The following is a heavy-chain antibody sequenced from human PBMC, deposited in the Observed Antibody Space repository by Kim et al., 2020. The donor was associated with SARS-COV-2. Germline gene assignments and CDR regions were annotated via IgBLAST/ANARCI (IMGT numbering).Heavy chain of an antibody. CDR3: SRALGIVVGTWYFDF. CDR2: ITSKAYGGTT. Sequence: GGSLRLSCTTSGFTFYDYALSWFRQAPGKGLEWVAFITSKAYGGTTHYAASVEGRFTISRDDSNSIAHLQLNSLQTEDTAVYYCSRALGIVVGTWYFDFCVQGTLVTVSS. D-gene: IGHD1-26*01. J-gene: IGHJ4*02. CDR1: GFTFYDYA. V-gene: IGHV3-49*03.